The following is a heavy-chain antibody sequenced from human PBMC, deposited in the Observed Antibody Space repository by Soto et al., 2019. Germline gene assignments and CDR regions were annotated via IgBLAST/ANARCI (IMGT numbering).Heavy chain of an antibody. D-gene: IGHD2-15*01. Sequence: QVPLVQSGAEVKKPGASVKVSCKASGYTFTSYAMHWVRQAPGQRLEWMGWINAGNGNTKYSQKLQGRVTITRDTSASTSYMELSSLRSEDTAVYYFASDIRLWGGYCSGGSCYALGGAFDIWGQGTMITVSS. CDR1: GYTFTSYA. V-gene: IGHV1-3*01. CDR3: ASDIRLWGGYCSGGSCYALGGAFDI. J-gene: IGHJ3*02. CDR2: INAGNGNT.